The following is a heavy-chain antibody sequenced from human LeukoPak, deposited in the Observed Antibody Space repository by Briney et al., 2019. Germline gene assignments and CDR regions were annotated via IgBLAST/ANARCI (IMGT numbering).Heavy chain of an antibody. J-gene: IGHJ4*02. V-gene: IGHV3-74*01. CDR2: INSDGKIT. D-gene: IGHD2-2*01. CDR1: GFTFSSLW. Sequence: GGSLRLSCAASGFTFSSLWMHWVRQAPGKGLVWVSRINSDGKITIYADSVKGRFTISRDNAKNSLYLQMDSLRAEDTAVYYCARDFLHSSTSRPFDYWGQGTLVTVSS. CDR3: ARDFLHSSTSRPFDY.